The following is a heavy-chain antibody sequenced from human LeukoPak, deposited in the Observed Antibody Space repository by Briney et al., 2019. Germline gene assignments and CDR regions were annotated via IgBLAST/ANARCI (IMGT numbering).Heavy chain of an antibody. V-gene: IGHV3-23*01. CDR3: ARIGYSSSSFDY. Sequence: GGSLRLSCAASGFTFSSYAMSWVRQAPGKGLEWVSAISGSGGSTYYADSVKGRFTISRDNAKRSVYLQMDSPRVEDTAVYYCARIGYSSSSFDYWGQGTLVTVSS. J-gene: IGHJ4*02. CDR2: ISGSGGST. D-gene: IGHD6-6*01. CDR1: GFTFSSYA.